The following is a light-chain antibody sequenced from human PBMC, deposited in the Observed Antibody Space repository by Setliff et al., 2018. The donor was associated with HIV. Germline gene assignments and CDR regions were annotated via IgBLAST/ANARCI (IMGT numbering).Light chain of an antibody. CDR3: TSYTINTRYV. CDR2: DVS. V-gene: IGLV2-14*03. CDR1: SDDIGRYYY. J-gene: IGLJ1*01. Sequence: QSVLTQPASVSGSPGQAITISCTGTSDDIGRYYYVSWYQQLPGKAPKLIMYDVSHRPSGVSTRFSGSKSGVTASLTISGLQAEDEAHYYCTSYTINTRYVFGSGTKVTVL.